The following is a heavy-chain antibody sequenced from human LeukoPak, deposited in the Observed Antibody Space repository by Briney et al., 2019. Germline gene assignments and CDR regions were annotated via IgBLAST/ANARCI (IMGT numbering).Heavy chain of an antibody. D-gene: IGHD6-13*01. CDR1: GGTFSSYA. V-gene: IGHV1-69*13. Sequence: SVKVSCKASGGTFSSYAISWVRQAPGHGLEWMGGIIPIFGTANYAQKFQGRVTITADESTSTAYMELSSLRSEDTAVYYCAISLSAAGTDYWGQGTLVTVSS. CDR3: AISLSAAGTDY. J-gene: IGHJ4*02. CDR2: IIPIFGTA.